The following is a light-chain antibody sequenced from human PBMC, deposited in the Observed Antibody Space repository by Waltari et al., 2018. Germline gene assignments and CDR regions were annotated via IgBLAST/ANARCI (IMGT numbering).Light chain of an antibody. J-gene: IGKJ4*02. CDR2: AAS. Sequence: DIQMTQPPSSVSASVGDRVTITCRASQGTSTCVSCYQQKRGKAPKLLIYAASRLQSGGPSRCIGSASGRDFTLTIRGLQSEDFATYSCQHGHSFQLTFGGGTKVEIE. V-gene: IGKV1-12*01. CDR3: QHGHSFQLT. CDR1: QGTSTC.